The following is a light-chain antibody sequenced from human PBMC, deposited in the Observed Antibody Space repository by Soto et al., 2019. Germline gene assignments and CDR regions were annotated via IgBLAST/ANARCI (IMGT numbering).Light chain of an antibody. V-gene: IGKV1-5*01. Sequence: DIQMTQSPSTLSASVGDRVTITCRASQSINSWLAWYQQKPGKAPKLLIYDASSLESVVPSRFSGSGSGTEFTLTISSLQPDDFATYYCQQYNNYYTFGQGTKLEIK. CDR1: QSINSW. CDR2: DAS. J-gene: IGKJ2*01. CDR3: QQYNNYYT.